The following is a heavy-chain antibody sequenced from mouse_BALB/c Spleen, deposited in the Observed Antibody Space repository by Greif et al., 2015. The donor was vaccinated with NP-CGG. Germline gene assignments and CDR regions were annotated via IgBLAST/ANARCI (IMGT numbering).Heavy chain of an antibody. J-gene: IGHJ2*01. CDR3: ARHDGYPLYYFDY. V-gene: IGHV5-12-1*01. CDR2: ISSGGGST. Sequence: EVQGVESGGGLVKPGGSLKLSCAASGFVFSSYDMSWARQTPEKRLEWAAYISSGGGSTYYPDTVKGRFTISRDNAKNTLYLQMSSLKSEDTAMYYCARHDGYPLYYFDYWGQGTTLTVSS. CDR1: GFVFSSYD. D-gene: IGHD2-3*01.